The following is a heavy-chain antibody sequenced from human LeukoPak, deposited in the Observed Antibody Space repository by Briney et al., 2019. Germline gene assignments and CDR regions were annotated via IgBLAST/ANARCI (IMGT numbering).Heavy chain of an antibody. V-gene: IGHV1-46*01. D-gene: IGHD1-26*01. CDR3: ARDLVGATLGGY. CDR2: INPSGGST. Sequence: ASVKVSCKASGYTFTRYYMYWVRQAPGQGLEWMGIINPSGGSTNYAQKFQGRVTMTRDTSISTAYMELSRLRSDDTAVYYCARDLVGATLGGYWGQGTLVTVSS. CDR1: GYTFTRYY. J-gene: IGHJ4*02.